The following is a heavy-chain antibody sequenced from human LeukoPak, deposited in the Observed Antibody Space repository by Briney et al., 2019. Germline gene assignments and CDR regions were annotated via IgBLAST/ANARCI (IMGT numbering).Heavy chain of an antibody. Sequence: ASVKVSCKASGYTFTSYDINWVRQATGQGLEWMGWMNPNSGNTGYAQRFQGRVTMTRNTSISTAYMELSSLRSEDTAVYYCARGPMPSTFSYYYYGMDVWGQGTTVTVSS. CDR1: GYTFTSYD. J-gene: IGHJ6*02. V-gene: IGHV1-8*01. CDR3: ARGPMPSTFSYYYYGMDV. D-gene: IGHD2-2*01. CDR2: MNPNSGNT.